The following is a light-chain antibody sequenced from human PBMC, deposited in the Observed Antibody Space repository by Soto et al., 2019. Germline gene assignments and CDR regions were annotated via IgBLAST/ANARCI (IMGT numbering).Light chain of an antibody. CDR3: CSYAGSSPPPYV. CDR1: SSDVGSYNL. CDR2: EGS. Sequence: QSVLTQPASVSGSPGQSITISCTGTSSDVGSYNLVSWYQQHPGKAPKLMIYEGSKRPSGVSNRFSGSKSGNTASLTISGLQAEDEADYYCCSYAGSSPPPYVSGTGTKVTVL. V-gene: IGLV2-23*01. J-gene: IGLJ1*01.